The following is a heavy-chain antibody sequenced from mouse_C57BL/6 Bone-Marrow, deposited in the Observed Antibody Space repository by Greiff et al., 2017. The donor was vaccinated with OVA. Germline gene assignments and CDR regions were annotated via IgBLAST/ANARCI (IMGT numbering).Heavy chain of an antibody. V-gene: IGHV5-4*01. Sequence: EVQLVESGGGLVKPGGSLKLSCAASGFTFSSYAMSWVRQTPEKRLEWVATISDGGSYTYYPDNVKGRFTISRDNAKNNLYLQMSHLKSEDTAMYYCARDRGSSFLHFDYWGQGTTLTVSS. CDR1: GFTFSSYA. J-gene: IGHJ2*01. CDR2: ISDGGSYT. CDR3: ARDRGSSFLHFDY. D-gene: IGHD1-1*01.